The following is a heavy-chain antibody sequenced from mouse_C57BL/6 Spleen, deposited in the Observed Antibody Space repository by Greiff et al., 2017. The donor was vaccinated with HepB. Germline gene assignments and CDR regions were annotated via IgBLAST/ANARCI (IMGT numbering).Heavy chain of an antibody. Sequence: VKLMESGAELVRPGTSVKMSCKASGYTFTNYWIGWAKQRPGHGLEWIGDIYPGGGYTNYNEKFKGKATLTADKSSSTAYMQFSSLTSEDSDIYCWTIRLRQASYYFDYWGQGTTLTISS. CDR3: TIRLRQASYYFDY. V-gene: IGHV1-63*01. CDR1: GYTFTNYW. J-gene: IGHJ2*01. D-gene: IGHD3-2*02. CDR2: IYPGGGYT.